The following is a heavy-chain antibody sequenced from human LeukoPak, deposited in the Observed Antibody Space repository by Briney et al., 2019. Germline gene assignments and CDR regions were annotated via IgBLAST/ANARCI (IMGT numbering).Heavy chain of an antibody. D-gene: IGHD6-13*01. V-gene: IGHV4-39*02. CDR3: ARVRFSSRYYWFDP. J-gene: IGHJ5*02. Sequence: PSETLSLTCTVSGDSISSSNYYWGWVRQPPGKGLEWIGTIYYTGSPYYNPSFKSRVTISTDTSKSHFSLKLSSVTAADTAVYYCARVRFSSRYYWFDPWGQGTLVTVSS. CDR1: GDSISSSNYY. CDR2: IYYTGSP.